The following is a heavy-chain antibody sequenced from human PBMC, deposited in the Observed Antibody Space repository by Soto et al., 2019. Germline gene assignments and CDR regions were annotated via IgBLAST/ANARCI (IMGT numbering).Heavy chain of an antibody. J-gene: IGHJ6*03. V-gene: IGHV1-46*01. D-gene: IGHD5-12*01. CDR1: GYTFTSYY. CDR2: INPSGGST. CDR3: ARGREYSGYDPREYYYMDV. Sequence: GASVKVSCKASGYTFTSYYMHWVRQAPGQGLEWMGIINPSGGSTSYAQKFQGRVTMTRNTSTSTAYMELSSLRSEDTAVYYCARGREYSGYDPREYYYMDVWGKGTTVTVSS.